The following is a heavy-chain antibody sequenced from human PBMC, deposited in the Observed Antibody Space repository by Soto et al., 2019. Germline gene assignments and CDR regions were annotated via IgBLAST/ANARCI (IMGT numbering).Heavy chain of an antibody. J-gene: IGHJ3*02. V-gene: IGHV3-23*01. Sequence: XESLRLSCAASGFTFSNHAMSWVRQAPGKGLEWVSVISGSRGTTYYADSVKGRFAISRDNSKNTVFLQMNSVRAEDTAVYYCARSSAGYCSDGSCLDAFDIWGQGTMVTV. CDR3: ARSSAGYCSDGSCLDAFDI. D-gene: IGHD2-15*01. CDR2: ISGSRGTT. CDR1: GFTFSNHA.